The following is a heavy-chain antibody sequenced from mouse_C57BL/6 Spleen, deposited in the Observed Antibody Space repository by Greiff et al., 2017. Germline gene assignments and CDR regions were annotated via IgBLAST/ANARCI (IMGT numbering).Heavy chain of an antibody. CDR3: ARREYYDGWYFDV. Sequence: VQLQQSGPELVKPGASVKIPCKASGYTFTDYNMDWVKQSHGKSLAWIGDINPNNGGTIYNQKFKGKATLTVDQSSSTAYMELRSLTSADTAVYDCARREYYDGWYFDVWGTGTTVTVSS. D-gene: IGHD1-1*01. CDR2: INPNNGGT. V-gene: IGHV1-18*01. J-gene: IGHJ1*03. CDR1: GYTFTDYN.